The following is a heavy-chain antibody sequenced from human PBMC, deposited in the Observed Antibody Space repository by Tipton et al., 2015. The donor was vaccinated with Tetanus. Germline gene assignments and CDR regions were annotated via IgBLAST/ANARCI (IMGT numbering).Heavy chain of an antibody. CDR2: INSGGTT. CDR3: GRHGGSYSAYWCFDL. CDR1: GGSVSSSGYF. V-gene: IGHV4-39*01. D-gene: IGHD1-26*01. Sequence: TLSLTCTVSGGSVSSSGYFWGWIRQSPGKGLEWIGSINSGGTTYHNPSLKGRLTISVDTSKIQFSLRLTSVTATDTAVYYCGRHGGSYSAYWCFDLWGRGSLVAVSS. J-gene: IGHJ2*01.